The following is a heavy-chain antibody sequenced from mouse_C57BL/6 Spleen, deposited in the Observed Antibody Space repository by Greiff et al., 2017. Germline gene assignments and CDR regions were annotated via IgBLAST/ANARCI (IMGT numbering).Heavy chain of an antibody. J-gene: IGHJ4*01. CDR2: IYPGDGDT. V-gene: IGHV1-82*01. Sequence: QVQLQQSGPELVKPGASVKISCKASGYAFSSSWMNWVKQRPGKGLEWIGRIYPGDGDTNYNGKFKGKATLTADKYSSTAYMQLSSLTSEDSAVYFCARYYEDYAMDYWGQGTSVTVSS. D-gene: IGHD1-1*01. CDR3: ARYYEDYAMDY. CDR1: GYAFSSSW.